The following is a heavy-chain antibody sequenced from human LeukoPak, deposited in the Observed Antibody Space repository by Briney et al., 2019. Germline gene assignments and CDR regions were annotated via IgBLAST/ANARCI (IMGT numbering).Heavy chain of an antibody. D-gene: IGHD3-10*01. CDR3: ARCDYYGSGSYYPYYYYYYMDV. V-gene: IGHV1-69*06. Sequence: GASVKVSCKASGGTFSSYAISWVRQAPGQGLEWMGGIIPIFGTANYAQKFQGRVTITADKSTSTAYMELSSLRSEDTAVYYCARCDYYGSGSYYPYYYYYYMDVWGKGTTVTVSS. CDR1: GGTFSSYA. CDR2: IIPIFGTA. J-gene: IGHJ6*03.